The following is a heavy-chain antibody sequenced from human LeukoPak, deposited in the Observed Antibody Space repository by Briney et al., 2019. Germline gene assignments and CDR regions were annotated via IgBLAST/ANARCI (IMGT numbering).Heavy chain of an antibody. Sequence: GGSLRLSCAASGFIFGGYAIHWVRQAPGKGLQGLAVISYDGCKTYYADSVEGRFTISRDNSKSTVYLEINSLRSEDTAIYYCARGFNDFWSGSQLEYWGQGTLVPVSS. CDR1: GFIFGGYA. D-gene: IGHD3-3*01. V-gene: IGHV3-30-3*01. CDR3: ARGFNDFWSGSQLEY. J-gene: IGHJ4*02. CDR2: ISYDGCKT.